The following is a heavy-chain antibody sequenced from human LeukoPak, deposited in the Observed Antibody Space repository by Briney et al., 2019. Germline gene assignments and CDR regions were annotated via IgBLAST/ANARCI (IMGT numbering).Heavy chain of an antibody. V-gene: IGHV2-5*01. CDR3: AHARKHSLRYFDWFPFDI. Sequence: SGPTLVNPTQTLTLTCTFSGFSLSTSGVGVGWIRQPPGKALEWLALIYWNDDERYSPSLKSRLTITKDTSKNQVVLTMTNMDPMDTATYYCAHARKHSLRYFDWFPFDIWGQGTMVTVSS. D-gene: IGHD3-9*01. CDR1: GFSLSTSGVG. J-gene: IGHJ3*02. CDR2: IYWNDDE.